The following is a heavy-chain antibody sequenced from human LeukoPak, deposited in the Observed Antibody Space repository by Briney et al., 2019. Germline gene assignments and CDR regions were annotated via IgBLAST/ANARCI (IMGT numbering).Heavy chain of an antibody. CDR1: GFAFSSYN. Sequence: PGGSLRLSCAASGFAFSSYNMNWVRQAPGKGLEWISYIGSSGSPTHYADSVRGRFTISRDNAKNSLYLQMNSLRAEDTAVYYCAILIAVAGMGFDYWGQGTLVTVSS. V-gene: IGHV3-48*01. CDR2: IGSSGSPT. D-gene: IGHD6-19*01. J-gene: IGHJ4*02. CDR3: AILIAVAGMGFDY.